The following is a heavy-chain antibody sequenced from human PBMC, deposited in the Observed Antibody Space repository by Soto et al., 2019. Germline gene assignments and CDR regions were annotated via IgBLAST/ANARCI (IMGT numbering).Heavy chain of an antibody. CDR1: GFTFSNYA. J-gene: IGHJ5*02. CDR3: AKALTVQVLSYFVT. CDR2: IARAGDLI. V-gene: IGHV3-23*01. D-gene: IGHD2-2*01. Sequence: PVGSLRLSCAASGFTFSNYAMVWVRQAPGKGLEWVSAIARAGDLIRYADSVKGRFTISRDNSNNTLYLQMSSLRAEDTAIYFCAKALTVQVLSYFVTWGPGTQVNVSS.